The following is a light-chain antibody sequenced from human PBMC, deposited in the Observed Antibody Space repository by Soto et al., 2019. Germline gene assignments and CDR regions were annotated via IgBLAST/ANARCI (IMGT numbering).Light chain of an antibody. Sequence: DIQMTQSPSSLSAYVGDTVTITCRASQNIVNYLNWYQRKPGKAPELLIYGASSLQRGVPSRFSGSGSGTDFTLTITTLQPEDFATFYCQQSYSVPLTFGGGTKVEIK. V-gene: IGKV1-39*01. CDR1: QNIVNY. CDR2: GAS. J-gene: IGKJ4*01. CDR3: QQSYSVPLT.